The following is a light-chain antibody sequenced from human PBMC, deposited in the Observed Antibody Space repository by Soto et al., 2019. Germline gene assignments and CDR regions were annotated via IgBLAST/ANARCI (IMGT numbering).Light chain of an antibody. CDR3: QQLNIFPPLFT. V-gene: IGKV1-9*01. Sequence: DIQLTQSPSFLSASVGDRVTITCRASQGIRSYLAWYQQRPGKAPEHLIYGASTLRTGVASRFSGSGSGTEFTLTISSLQPEDFATYFCQQLNIFPPLFTFGPGTKVDIK. J-gene: IGKJ3*01. CDR2: GAS. CDR1: QGIRSY.